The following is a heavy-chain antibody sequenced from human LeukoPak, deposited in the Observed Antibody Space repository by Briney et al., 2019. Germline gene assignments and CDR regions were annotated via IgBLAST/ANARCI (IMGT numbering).Heavy chain of an antibody. D-gene: IGHD3-3*01. V-gene: IGHV1-18*01. CDR2: ISAYNGNT. CDR1: GYTFTSYG. Sequence: ASVKVSCKASGYTFTSYGISWVRQAPGQGLEWMGWISAYNGNTNYAQKLQGRVTMTTDTSTSTAYMELRSPRSDDTAVYYCARDPKSTYDFWSGYYEYYFDYWGQGTLVTVSS. CDR3: ARDPKSTYDFWSGYYEYYFDY. J-gene: IGHJ4*02.